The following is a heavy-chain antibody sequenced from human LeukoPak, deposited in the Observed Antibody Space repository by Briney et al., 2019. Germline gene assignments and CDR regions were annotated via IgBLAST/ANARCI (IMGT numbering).Heavy chain of an antibody. V-gene: IGHV3-23*01. CDR2: ISASGGST. D-gene: IGHD6-13*01. Sequence: GGSLRLSCAASGFTFSSSAMSWVRQVPGKGLEWVSGISASGGSTSYADSVRGRFTISRDNSKNTLYLQMNSLRAEDTAVYYCAGLAYSSSWYLVYWGQGTLVTVSS. CDR1: GFTFSSSA. J-gene: IGHJ4*02. CDR3: AGLAYSSSWYLVY.